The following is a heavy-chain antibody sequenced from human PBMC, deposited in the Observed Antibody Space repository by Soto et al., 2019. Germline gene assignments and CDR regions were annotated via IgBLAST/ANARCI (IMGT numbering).Heavy chain of an antibody. CDR2: ISYDGSNK. D-gene: IGHD2-2*01. Sequence: PGGSLRLSCAASGFTFRSYGMHWVRQAPGKGLEWVAIISYDGSNKYYPDSVKGRFTISRDKSKNTLYLQMNSLRPEETAVYSCAKHSSTFVFWGQGT. CDR3: AKHSSTFVF. J-gene: IGHJ4*02. CDR1: GFTFRSYG. V-gene: IGHV3-30*18.